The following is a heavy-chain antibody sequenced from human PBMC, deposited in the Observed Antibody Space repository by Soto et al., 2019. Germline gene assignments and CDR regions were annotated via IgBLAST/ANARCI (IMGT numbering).Heavy chain of an antibody. CDR3: ARQLYSSSWYRTYWYFDL. Sequence: EVQLVQSGAEVKKPGESLRISCKGSGYSFTSYWISWVRQMPGKGLEWMGRIDPSDSYTNYSPSFQGHVTISADESISTAYLQWSSLKASDTAMYYCARQLYSSSWYRTYWYFDLWGRGTLVTVSS. CDR2: IDPSDSYT. J-gene: IGHJ2*01. D-gene: IGHD6-13*01. CDR1: GYSFTSYW. V-gene: IGHV5-10-1*01.